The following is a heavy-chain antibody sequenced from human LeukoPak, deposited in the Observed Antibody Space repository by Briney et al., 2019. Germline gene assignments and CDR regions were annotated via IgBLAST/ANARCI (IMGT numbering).Heavy chain of an antibody. J-gene: IGHJ6*03. CDR1: GYTFTIYA. CDR3: ARHLSYSSSFQLRRNYYYYMDV. V-gene: IGHV7-4-1*02. Sequence: ASVTVSFKASGYTFTIYAMNWVRQAPGQGLEWMGWINTNTGNPTYAQGFTGRFVFSLDTSVSTAYLQISSLKASDTAMYYCARHLSYSSSFQLRRNYYYYMDVWGKGTTVTVSS. CDR2: INTNTGNP. D-gene: IGHD6-13*01.